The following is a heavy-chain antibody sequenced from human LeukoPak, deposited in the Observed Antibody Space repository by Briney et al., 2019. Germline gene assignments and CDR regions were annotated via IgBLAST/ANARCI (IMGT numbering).Heavy chain of an antibody. V-gene: IGHV3-48*01. J-gene: IGHJ6*03. CDR2: ISSSSSTI. CDR3: ARDPYSGNYGNYYYYYMDV. D-gene: IGHD1-26*01. CDR1: GLTISSYS. Sequence: GGSLRLSCAASGLTISSYSMNWVRQAPGKGLQWVSYISSSSSTIYYADSVKGRFTISRDNAKNSLYLQMNSLGPEDTAVYYCARDPYSGNYGNYYYYYMDVWGKGTTVTISS.